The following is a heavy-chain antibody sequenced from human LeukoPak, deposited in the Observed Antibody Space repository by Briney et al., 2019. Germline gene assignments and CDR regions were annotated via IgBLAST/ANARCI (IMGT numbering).Heavy chain of an antibody. V-gene: IGHV6-1*01. D-gene: IGHD3-10*01. CDR3: ARLYGSGGQIDY. CDR1: GDSVSSNSAA. CDR2: TYYRSKWYT. J-gene: IGHJ4*02. Sequence: SQTLSLTCAISGDSVSSNSAAWNWIRQSPSRGLEWLGRTYYRSKWYTDYAVSVKSRITVNPDTSKNQFSLQQNSVTPEDTAVYYCARLYGSGGQIDYWGQGTLVTVSS.